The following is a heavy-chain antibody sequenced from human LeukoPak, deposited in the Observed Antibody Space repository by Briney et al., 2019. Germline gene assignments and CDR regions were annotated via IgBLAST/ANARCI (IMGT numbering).Heavy chain of an antibody. CDR1: EFIFDNYN. Sequence: GGSLRLSYAASEFIFDNYNINWVRQASGKGLEWLSYISSSSSVVLYADSVKGRLTISRHSAKNSVYLQLNSLRDEDTAVYYCARDQYSRSLGAFDIWGPGTLVIVSS. V-gene: IGHV3-48*02. J-gene: IGHJ3*02. CDR2: ISSSSSVV. D-gene: IGHD1-26*01. CDR3: ARDQYSRSLGAFDI.